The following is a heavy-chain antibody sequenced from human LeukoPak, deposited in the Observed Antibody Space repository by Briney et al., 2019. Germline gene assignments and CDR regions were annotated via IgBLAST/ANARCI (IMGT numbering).Heavy chain of an antibody. CDR1: GYTFTNYG. CDR3: ARDQSYSNTWLDY. Sequence: GASVKVSCTASGYTFTNYGITWVRQAPGQGLEWMGWISAYNGNTNYAQKVQGRVTMTTDTSTSTAYMELRSLRSDDTAMYYCARDQSYSNTWLDYWGQGTLVTVSS. D-gene: IGHD6-13*01. J-gene: IGHJ4*02. V-gene: IGHV1-18*01. CDR2: ISAYNGNT.